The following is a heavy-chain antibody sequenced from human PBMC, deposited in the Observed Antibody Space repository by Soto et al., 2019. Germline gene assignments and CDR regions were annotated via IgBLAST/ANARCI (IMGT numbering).Heavy chain of an antibody. CDR1: GGSISNTDW. V-gene: IGHV4-4*02. CDR3: ARGSGPNDAFDI. J-gene: IGHJ3*02. CDR2: ISHSGGT. Sequence: PSETLSLTCAVPGGSISNTDWWTWVRQTPGKGLEWIAEISHSGGTNYNPSLKSRVTMSLDSSKNQFSLQLSSVTAADTAVYYCARGSGPNDAFDIWGQGTMVTVSS. D-gene: IGHD2-15*01.